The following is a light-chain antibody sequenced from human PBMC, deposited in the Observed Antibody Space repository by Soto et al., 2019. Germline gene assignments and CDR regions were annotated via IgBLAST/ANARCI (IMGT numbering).Light chain of an antibody. CDR3: QESSSTPPT. CDR1: QSISSY. CDR2: TAS. J-gene: IGKJ2*01. Sequence: DIQMTQSPSSLSASVGDRVTITCRASQSISSYLNWYQQKPGKAPKLLIYTASSLQSGVPSRFSGSGSGTEFTLTISSLQPEDFATYYCQESSSTPPTLGQGTKREIK. V-gene: IGKV1-39*01.